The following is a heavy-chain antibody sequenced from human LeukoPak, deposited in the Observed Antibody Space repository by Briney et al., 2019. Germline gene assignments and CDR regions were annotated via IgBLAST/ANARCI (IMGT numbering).Heavy chain of an antibody. CDR3: AGNYDFWSGYPSDY. Sequence: SETLSLTCTVSGGSISSGSYFWSWIRQPAGKGLEWIGRIYTSGITNYNPSLKSRVTISIDTSKNQFSLRLSSVTAADTAVYYCAGNYDFWSGYPSDYWGQGTRVTVSS. V-gene: IGHV4-61*02. D-gene: IGHD3-3*01. CDR1: GGSISSGSYF. J-gene: IGHJ4*02. CDR2: IYTSGIT.